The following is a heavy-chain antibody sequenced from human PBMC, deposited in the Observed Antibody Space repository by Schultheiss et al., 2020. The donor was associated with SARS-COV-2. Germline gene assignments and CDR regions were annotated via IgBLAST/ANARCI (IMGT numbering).Heavy chain of an antibody. Sequence: ASVKVSCKASGGTFSSYAISWVRQAPGQGLEWMGWINPNSGGTNYAQKFQGRVTMTRDTSISTAYMELSSLRSEDTAVYYCATGLVVAATLFDYWGQGTLVTVSS. J-gene: IGHJ4*02. D-gene: IGHD2-15*01. CDR3: ATGLVVAATLFDY. CDR1: GGTFSSYA. CDR2: INPNSGGT. V-gene: IGHV1-2*02.